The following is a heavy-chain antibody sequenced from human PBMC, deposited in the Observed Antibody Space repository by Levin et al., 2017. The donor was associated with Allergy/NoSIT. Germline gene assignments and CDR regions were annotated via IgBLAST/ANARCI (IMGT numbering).Heavy chain of an antibody. Sequence: PGGSLRLSCAASGFTFSNYSMNWVRQAPGKGLEWVSSISSRSSNIYYADSVKGRFTISRDNAKNSLYLQMNSLRAEDTAVYYCPRDSTAVSSDYWGQGTLVTVSS. CDR1: GFTFSNYS. V-gene: IGHV3-21*01. CDR3: PRDSTAVSSDY. D-gene: IGHD4-11*01. CDR2: ISSRSSNI. J-gene: IGHJ4*02.